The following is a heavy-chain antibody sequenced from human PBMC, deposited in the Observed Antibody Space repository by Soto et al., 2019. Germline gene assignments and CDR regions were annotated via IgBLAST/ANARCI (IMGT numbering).Heavy chain of an antibody. Sequence: EVQLLESGGGLVQPGGSLRLSCAASGFTFSSYAMSWVRQAPGKGLEWVSAIRGSGGSTYYADSVKGRFTSSRDNSKNTLYLQMNRPRAEDTAVYYCAKGGPYYYDSSGYYDYWGQGTLVTVSS. CDR3: AKGGPYYYDSSGYYDY. CDR2: IRGSGGST. J-gene: IGHJ4*02. CDR1: GFTFSSYA. D-gene: IGHD3-22*01. V-gene: IGHV3-23*01.